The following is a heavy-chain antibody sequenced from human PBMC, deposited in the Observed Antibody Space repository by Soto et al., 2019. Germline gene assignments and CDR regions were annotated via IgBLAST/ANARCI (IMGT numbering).Heavy chain of an antibody. CDR2: MQPSTGRT. Sequence: QVQLVQSGAEVREPGASVKVSCKASGYSFTSLDINWVRQTAGQGLEWMGWMQPSTGRTGYAQKFQGRVTMIRDISINTAYMELTTLTSDDTAFYYCARGVSAGVDYWGQGTLVTVSS. CDR1: GYSFTSLD. V-gene: IGHV1-8*01. D-gene: IGHD1-26*01. J-gene: IGHJ4*02. CDR3: ARGVSAGVDY.